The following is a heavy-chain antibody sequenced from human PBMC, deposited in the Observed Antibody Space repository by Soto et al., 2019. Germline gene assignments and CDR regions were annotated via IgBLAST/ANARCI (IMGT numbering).Heavy chain of an antibody. V-gene: IGHV1-2*02. D-gene: IGHD1-1*01. J-gene: IGHJ4*02. CDR2: INPNSGGT. CDR3: AREGDRYGTVCFDI. CDR1: GYTFTGYY. Sequence: GASVKVSCKASGYTFTGYYMHWVRQAPGQGLEWMGWINPNSGGTNYAQKFQGRVTMTRDTSISTAYMELNSLRVEDAAVYFCAREGDRYGTVCFDIWGPGTLVTVSS.